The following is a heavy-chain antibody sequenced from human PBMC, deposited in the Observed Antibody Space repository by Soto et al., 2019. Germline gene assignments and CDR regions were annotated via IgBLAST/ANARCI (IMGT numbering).Heavy chain of an antibody. CDR2: ISDGVDRA. Sequence: SLRLSCAASGFNFATYSMSWVRQAPGKGLEWVAGISDGVDRAYYAESVRGRFTISRDNSLNTLYLQMRSLRPEDTAVYYCAHPRGYGVFDAVDIWGQGTMVTVSS. V-gene: IGHV3-23*01. D-gene: IGHD4-17*01. CDR1: GFNFATYS. CDR3: AHPRGYGVFDAVDI. J-gene: IGHJ3*02.